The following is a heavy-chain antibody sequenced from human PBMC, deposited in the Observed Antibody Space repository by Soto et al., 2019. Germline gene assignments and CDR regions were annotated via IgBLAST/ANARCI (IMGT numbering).Heavy chain of an antibody. J-gene: IGHJ2*01. V-gene: IGHV3-23*05. D-gene: IGHD1-20*01. Sequence: EVQLLESGGGLVQPGGSLRLSCEASGFAFSDYAMSWVRQTPEKGLDWVSAIDKRSAYRDYADSVKGRFTISRDDSKNTVYLQMNSLRADDTAVFYCAARSSITGYFDLWGRGTLVTVSS. CDR2: IDKRSAYR. CDR3: AARSSITGYFDL. CDR1: GFAFSDYA.